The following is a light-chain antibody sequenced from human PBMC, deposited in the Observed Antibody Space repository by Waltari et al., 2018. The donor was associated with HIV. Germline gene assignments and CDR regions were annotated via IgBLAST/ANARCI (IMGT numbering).Light chain of an antibody. V-gene: IGKV1-39*01. CDR1: QSIDSY. CDR2: VAA. Sequence: DIQMTQSPSSLSASVGDRVTITCRASQSIDSYLNWYQQKPGKAPKLLIDVAASLQSGVPSRFGGSGSGTDFTLTISSLQPEDVATYYCQQSYSTPYTFGQGTKLEIK. CDR3: QQSYSTPYT. J-gene: IGKJ2*01.